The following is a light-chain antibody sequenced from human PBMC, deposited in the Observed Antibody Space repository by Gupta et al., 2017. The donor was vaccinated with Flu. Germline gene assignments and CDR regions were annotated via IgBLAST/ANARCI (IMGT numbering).Light chain of an antibody. CDR1: SSDVGGYNY. V-gene: IGLV2-14*03. CDR3: SSYTSSSTLL. J-gene: IGLJ3*02. CDR2: DVS. Sequence: QSALTQPASVSGSPGPSITISCTGTSSDVGGYNYVAWYQQPPGKAHKLMIYDVSYRPSGVSNRFSGSKSDNTASLTISGLQAEDEADYYCSSYTSSSTLLFGGGTKLTVL.